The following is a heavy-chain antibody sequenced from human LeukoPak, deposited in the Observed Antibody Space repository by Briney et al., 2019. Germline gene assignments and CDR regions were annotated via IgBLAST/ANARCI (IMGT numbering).Heavy chain of an antibody. D-gene: IGHD3-22*01. Sequence: HGESLKISCQGSGYSFTSYWIGWVRQMPGKGLEWMGIFYPGDSDTRYSPSFQGQVTISADKSISTAYLQWSSLKASDTAMYYCARHYKAYYYDSSGLYYWGQGTLVTVSS. V-gene: IGHV5-51*01. CDR3: ARHYKAYYYDSSGLYY. CDR2: FYPGDSDT. CDR1: GYSFTSYW. J-gene: IGHJ4*02.